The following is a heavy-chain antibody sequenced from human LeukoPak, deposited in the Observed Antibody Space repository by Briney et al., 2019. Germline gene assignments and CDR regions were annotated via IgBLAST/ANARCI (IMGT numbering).Heavy chain of an antibody. J-gene: IGHJ4*02. CDR1: GFTFDDYG. CDR2: INLSSSSR. V-gene: IGHV3-20*04. CDR3: ARVDRSADYSLDY. Sequence: GGSLRLSCAARGFTFDDYGMSWVRQAPGKGLEWVSGINLSSSSRGYADSVKGRFTISRDSAKKFLYLQMNTLRVEDTALYYCARVDRSADYSLDYWGQGSLVTVSS. D-gene: IGHD3-22*01.